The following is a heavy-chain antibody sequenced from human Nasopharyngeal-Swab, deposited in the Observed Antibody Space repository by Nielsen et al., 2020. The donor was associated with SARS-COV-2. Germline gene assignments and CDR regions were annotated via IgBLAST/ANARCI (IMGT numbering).Heavy chain of an antibody. CDR3: ACLESSGWYDTAFDI. Sequence: ASVKVSCKASGYTFTDYYIHWVRQAPGQGLEWMGEINPNSGGTNYAQQFHDRVTMTRDTSITTVYMELSSLKSDDTAVYFCACLESSGWYDTAFDIWGQGTMVTVSS. CDR2: INPNSGGT. D-gene: IGHD6-19*01. CDR1: GYTFTDYY. J-gene: IGHJ3*02. V-gene: IGHV1-2*02.